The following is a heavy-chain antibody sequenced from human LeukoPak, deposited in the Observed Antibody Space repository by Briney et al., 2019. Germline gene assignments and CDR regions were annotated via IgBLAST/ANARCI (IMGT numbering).Heavy chain of an antibody. CDR2: VYYSGST. J-gene: IGHJ4*02. V-gene: IGHV4-39*01. CDR3: ARVTGYIVEDYFDY. D-gene: IGHD3-22*01. Sequence: SETLSLTCTVSGGSINISASYWGWIRQSPGKGLDWIGSVYYSGSTYYNPSLKSRITISVDTSKHQFSLELSSVTAADTAVYYCARVTGYIVEDYFDYWGQGTLVTVSS. CDR1: GGSINISASY.